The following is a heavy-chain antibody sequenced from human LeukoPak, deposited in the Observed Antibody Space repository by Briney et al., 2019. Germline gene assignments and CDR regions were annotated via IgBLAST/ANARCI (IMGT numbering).Heavy chain of an antibody. Sequence: PSETLSLTCTVSGGSLTSYYWSWIRQPPGKGLEWIGNIYYSGSTNYNPPLKSRVTISVDTSKNQFSLKLSSVTAADTAVYFCARPYRSGWHGSFDYWGQGSLVTVSS. D-gene: IGHD6-19*01. CDR3: ARPYRSGWHGSFDY. CDR2: IYYSGST. V-gene: IGHV4-59*01. J-gene: IGHJ4*02. CDR1: GGSLTSYY.